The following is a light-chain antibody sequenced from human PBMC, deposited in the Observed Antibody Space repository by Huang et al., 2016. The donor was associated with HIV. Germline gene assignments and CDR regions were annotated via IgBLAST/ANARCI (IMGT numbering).Light chain of an antibody. CDR1: QDITNH. V-gene: IGKV1-33*01. CDR2: DAS. J-gene: IGKJ4*01. Sequence: DIPTTQSPSSLSASVGDRVTITCQASQDITNHINWYQQKPGKAPKLLIYDASTLETGVPSRFSGSGSGTDFTFTIASLQPEDVATYYCQLYDNLHLSFGGGTKVEIK. CDR3: QLYDNLHLS.